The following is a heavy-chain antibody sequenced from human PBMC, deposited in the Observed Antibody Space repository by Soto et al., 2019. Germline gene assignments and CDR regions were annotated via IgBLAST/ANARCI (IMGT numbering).Heavy chain of an antibody. CDR3: ARENHKNAFDI. V-gene: IGHV4-31*03. CDR1: GGSISSVGYY. CDR2: IYYSGST. Sequence: PSETLSLTCTVSGGSISSVGYYWSWIRQHPGKGLEWIGYIYYSGSTYYNPSLKSRVTISVDTPKNQFSLKLSSVTAADTAVYYCARENHKNAFDIWGQGTMVTVSS. J-gene: IGHJ3*02.